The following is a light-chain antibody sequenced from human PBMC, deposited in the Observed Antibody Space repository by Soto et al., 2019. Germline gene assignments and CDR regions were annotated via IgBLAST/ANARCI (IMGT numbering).Light chain of an antibody. CDR1: SSDVGAFNY. Sequence: QSALTQPASVSGSPGQSSTISCTGTSSDVGAFNYVSWYLQYPGKAPKLMIYEVVNRPSGVSNRFSGSKSGNTASLTISGLQAEDEADYYCCSYASGSIYVFGTGTKLTVL. CDR3: CSYASGSIYV. V-gene: IGLV2-14*01. CDR2: EVV. J-gene: IGLJ1*01.